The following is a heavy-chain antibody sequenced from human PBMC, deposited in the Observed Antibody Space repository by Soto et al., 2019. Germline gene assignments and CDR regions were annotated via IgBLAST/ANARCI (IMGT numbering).Heavy chain of an antibody. CDR2: ISGSGGST. Sequence: GGSLRLSCAASGFTFSSYAMIWVRQAPGKGLEWVSAISGSGGSTYYADSVKGRFTISRDNSKNTLYLQMNSLRAEDTAVYYCAKGYSSGWYPPYWFDPWGQGTLVTVSS. CDR1: GFTFSSYA. J-gene: IGHJ5*02. V-gene: IGHV3-23*01. CDR3: AKGYSSGWYPPYWFDP. D-gene: IGHD6-19*01.